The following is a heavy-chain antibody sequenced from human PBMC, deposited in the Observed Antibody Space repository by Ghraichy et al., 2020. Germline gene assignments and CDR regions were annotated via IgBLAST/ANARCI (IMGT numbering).Heavy chain of an antibody. Sequence: GGSLRLSCAASGFTFSSYAMSWVRQAPGKGLEWVSAISGSGGSTYYADSVKGRFTISRDNSKNTLYLQMNSLRAEDTAVYYCASGGAWGSYRTHFDYWGQGTLVTVSS. V-gene: IGHV3-23*01. CDR2: ISGSGGST. CDR3: ASGGAWGSYRTHFDY. J-gene: IGHJ4*02. D-gene: IGHD3-16*02. CDR1: GFTFSSYA.